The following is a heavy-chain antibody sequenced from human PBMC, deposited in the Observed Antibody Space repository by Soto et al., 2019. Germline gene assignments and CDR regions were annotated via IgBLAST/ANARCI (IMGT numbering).Heavy chain of an antibody. CDR3: ASETEQLAQYYYYGMVV. CDR2: INPNSGGT. Sequence: ASVKVSCKASGYTFTGYYMHWVRQAPGQGLEWMGWINPNSGGTNYAQKFQGRVTMTRDTSISTAYMELSRLRSDDTAVYYCASETEQLAQYYYYGMVVCGPGTTVTVSS. D-gene: IGHD6-6*01. V-gene: IGHV1-2*02. CDR1: GYTFTGYY. J-gene: IGHJ6*02.